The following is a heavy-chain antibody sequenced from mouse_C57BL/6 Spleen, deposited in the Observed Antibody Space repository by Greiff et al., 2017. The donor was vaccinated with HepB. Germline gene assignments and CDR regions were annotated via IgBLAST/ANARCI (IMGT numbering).Heavy chain of an antibody. J-gene: IGHJ2*01. CDR2: IDPSDSYT. Sequence: QVQLQQPGAELVMPGASVKLSCKASGYTFTSYWMHWVKQRPGQGLEWIGEIDPSDSYTNNNQKFKGKSTLTVDKSSSTAYMQLSSLTSEDSAVYYCARVLRSYYFDYWGQGTTLTVSS. D-gene: IGHD1-1*01. V-gene: IGHV1-69*01. CDR1: GYTFTSYW. CDR3: ARVLRSYYFDY.